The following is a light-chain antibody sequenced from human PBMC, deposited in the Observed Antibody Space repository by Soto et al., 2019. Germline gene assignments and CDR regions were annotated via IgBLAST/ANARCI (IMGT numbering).Light chain of an antibody. Sequence: DIQMTQSTYCLSASVGDRVTITCQASQDISNYLNWYQQKPGKAPKLLIYDASNLETGVPSRFSASGSGTDFTFTISSLQPEDIATYYCQQYDNLPFTFGPGTKVDIK. CDR1: QDISNY. CDR3: QQYDNLPFT. J-gene: IGKJ3*01. V-gene: IGKV1-33*01. CDR2: DAS.